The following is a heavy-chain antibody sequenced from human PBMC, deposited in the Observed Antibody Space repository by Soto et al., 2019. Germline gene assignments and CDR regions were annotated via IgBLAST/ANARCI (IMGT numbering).Heavy chain of an antibody. CDR3: ARLYYYDSSGHRGDFDY. V-gene: IGHV4-30-4*01. Sequence: PWETLSLTCTVSGGSISSGDYYWSWIRQPPGKGLEWIGYIYYSGSTYYNPSLKSRVTISVDTSKNQFSLKLSSVTAADTAVYYCARLYYYDSSGHRGDFDYWGQGTLVTVSS. D-gene: IGHD3-22*01. CDR1: GGSISSGDYY. CDR2: IYYSGST. J-gene: IGHJ4*02.